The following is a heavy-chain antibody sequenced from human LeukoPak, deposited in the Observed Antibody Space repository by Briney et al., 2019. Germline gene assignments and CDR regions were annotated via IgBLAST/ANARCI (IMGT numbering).Heavy chain of an antibody. V-gene: IGHV1-2*02. J-gene: IGHJ6*03. D-gene: IGHD3-3*01. CDR2: INPKSGGT. Sequence: GASVKVSCKASGYSFTGHYMHWVRQAPGQGLEWMGWINPKSGGTNYAQKFQGRVTMTRDTSISTAYMDMSSLRSDDTAVYYCARGSPYYDFWRTYYSYMDVWGKGTTVTVSS. CDR1: GYSFTGHY. CDR3: ARGSPYYDFWRTYYSYMDV.